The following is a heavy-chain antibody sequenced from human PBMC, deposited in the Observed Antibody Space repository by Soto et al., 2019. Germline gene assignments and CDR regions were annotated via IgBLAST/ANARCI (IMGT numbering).Heavy chain of an antibody. V-gene: IGHV3-30-3*01. CDR2: ISYDGSNK. J-gene: IGHJ4*02. D-gene: IGHD5-12*01. CDR1: GFTFSSYA. CDR3: ARGKRWLQNFDY. Sequence: QVQLVESGGGVVQPGRSLRLSCAASGFTFSSYAMHRVRQAPGKGLEWVAVISYDGSNKYYADSVKGRFTISRDNSKNTLYLQMNSLRAEDTAVYYCARGKRWLQNFDYWGQGTLVTVSS.